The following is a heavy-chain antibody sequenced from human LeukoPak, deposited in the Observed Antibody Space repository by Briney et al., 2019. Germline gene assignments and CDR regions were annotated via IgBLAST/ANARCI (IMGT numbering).Heavy chain of an antibody. J-gene: IGHJ5*02. V-gene: IGHV3-53*01. CDR1: GFTFSSCA. CDR2: IYSGGST. CDR3: ATLCGGDCYSGFDP. Sequence: GGSLRLSCAASGFTFSSCAMSWVRQAPGKGLEWVSVIYSGGSTYYADSVKGRFTISRDNSKNTLYLQMNSLRAEDTAVYYCATLCGGDCYSGFDPWGQGTLVTVSS. D-gene: IGHD2-21*02.